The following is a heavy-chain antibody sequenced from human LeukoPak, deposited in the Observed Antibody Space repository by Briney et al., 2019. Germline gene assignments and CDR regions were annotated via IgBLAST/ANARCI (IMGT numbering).Heavy chain of an antibody. CDR1: GFTFSDHY. J-gene: IGHJ3*02. V-gene: IGHV3-72*01. CDR3: ARDLDYGGNSDAFDI. D-gene: IGHD4-23*01. Sequence: GGSLRLSCAASGFTFSDHYMDWVRQAPWKGLEWVGRSRNKATSYTTEYAASVKGRFIISRDDSKNSLYLQMNSLKTEDTAVYYCARDLDYGGNSDAFDIWGQGTMVTVSS. CDR2: SRNKATSYTT.